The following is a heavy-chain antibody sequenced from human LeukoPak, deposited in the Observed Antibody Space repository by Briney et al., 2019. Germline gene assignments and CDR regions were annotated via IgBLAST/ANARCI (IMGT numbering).Heavy chain of an antibody. Sequence: PGGSLRLSCAASGFTFSSYAMNWVRQAPGKGLEWVSGISGSGGTTYYADSVKGRFTISRDNSKSTLYMQMSSLRAEDTAVYYCAKVNLFCSSTSCGWGGSYFDYWGQGTLVTVSS. CDR1: GFTFSSYA. D-gene: IGHD2-2*01. CDR3: AKVNLFCSSTSCGWGGSYFDY. J-gene: IGHJ4*02. V-gene: IGHV3-23*01. CDR2: ISGSGGTT.